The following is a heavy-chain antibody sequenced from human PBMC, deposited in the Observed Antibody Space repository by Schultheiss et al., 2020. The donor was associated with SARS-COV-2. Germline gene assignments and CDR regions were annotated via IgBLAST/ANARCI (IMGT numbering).Heavy chain of an antibody. CDR1: GFTFSNAW. CDR3: ARDRGYCSSTSCYTNWFDP. Sequence: GGSLRLSCAASGFTFSNAWMSWVRQAPGKGLEWVGRIKSKTDGGTTDYAAPVKGRFTISRDDSKNTLYLQMNSLKTEDTAVYYCARDRGYCSSTSCYTNWFDPWGQGTLVTVSS. CDR2: IKSKTDGGTT. J-gene: IGHJ5*02. V-gene: IGHV3-15*01. D-gene: IGHD2-2*02.